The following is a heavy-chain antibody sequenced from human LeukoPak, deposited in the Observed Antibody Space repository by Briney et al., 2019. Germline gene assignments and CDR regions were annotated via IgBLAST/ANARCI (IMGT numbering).Heavy chain of an antibody. CDR2: FDPEDGET. CDR3: YVWGSYRFDY. V-gene: IGHV1-24*01. CDR1: GYTLTELS. D-gene: IGHD3-16*02. Sequence: ASVKVPCKVSGYTLTELSMHWVRQAPGKGLEWMGGFDPEDGETIYAQKFQGRVTMTEDTSTDTAYMELSSLRSEDTAVYYCYVWGSYRFDYWGQGTLVTVSS. J-gene: IGHJ4*02.